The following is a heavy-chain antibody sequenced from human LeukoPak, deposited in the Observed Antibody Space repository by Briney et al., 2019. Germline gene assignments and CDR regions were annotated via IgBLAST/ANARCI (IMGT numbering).Heavy chain of an antibody. D-gene: IGHD2-21*01. Sequence: PGGSLRLSCAASGSTFSSYAMSWVRQAPGKGLEWVSAISGSGGSTYYADSVKGRFTISRDNSKNTLYLQMNSLRAEDTAVYYCAKGSGEVVIADEDYWGQGTLVTVSS. CDR1: GSTFSSYA. V-gene: IGHV3-23*01. CDR2: ISGSGGST. J-gene: IGHJ4*02. CDR3: AKGSGEVVIADEDY.